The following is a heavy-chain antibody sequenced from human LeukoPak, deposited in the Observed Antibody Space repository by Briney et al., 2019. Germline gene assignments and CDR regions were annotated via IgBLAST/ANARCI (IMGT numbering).Heavy chain of an antibody. CDR2: IYYSGST. CDR1: GGSISSGGYY. V-gene: IGHV4-31*03. D-gene: IGHD3-10*01. CDR3: ARDSDRVYYFDY. J-gene: IGHJ4*02. Sequence: SETLSLTCTVSGGSISSGGYYWSWIRQHPGQGLEWIGYIYYSGSTYYNPSLKSRVTISVDTSKNQFSLKLSSVTAADTAVYYCARDSDRVYYFDYWGQGTLVTVSS.